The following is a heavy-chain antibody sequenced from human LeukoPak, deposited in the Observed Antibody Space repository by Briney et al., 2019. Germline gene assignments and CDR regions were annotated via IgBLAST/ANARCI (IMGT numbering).Heavy chain of an antibody. CDR2: IGSDNKP. D-gene: IGHD1-26*01. V-gene: IGHV3-23*05. CDR3: ARVGNPYYYYYGMDV. Sequence: GGSLRLSCEASGFTFSAYAMTWVRQAPGKGLEWVSSIGSDNKPHYSESVKGRFAISRDNSKSMLFLQLNSLRAEDTAVYYCARVGNPYYYYYGMDVWGQGTTVTVSS. J-gene: IGHJ6*02. CDR1: GFTFSAYA.